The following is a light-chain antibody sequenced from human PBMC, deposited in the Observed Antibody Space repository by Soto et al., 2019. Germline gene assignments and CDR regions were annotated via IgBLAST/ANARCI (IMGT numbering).Light chain of an antibody. CDR1: QSLGSN. CDR2: GAS. CDR3: QQYNNWRVT. Sequence: EIVMTQYPGTLSVSPGERAALSSRASQSLGSNLAWYQQKPGQAPRLLIYGASTRATGIPARFSGSGSGTEFTLTISSLQSEDFAVYYCQQYNNWRVTFGQGTKVDI. J-gene: IGKJ1*01. V-gene: IGKV3-15*01.